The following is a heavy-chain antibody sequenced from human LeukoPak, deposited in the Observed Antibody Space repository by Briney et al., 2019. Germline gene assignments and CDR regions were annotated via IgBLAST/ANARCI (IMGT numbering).Heavy chain of an antibody. D-gene: IGHD1-1*01. V-gene: IGHV3-74*01. CDR1: GFTFRSYW. CDR3: VRGSWNDRDLDY. J-gene: IGHJ4*02. Sequence: GGSLRLSCAASGFTFRSYWMHWVRQAPGKGLVWVSRINTDETITTYADSVRGRFTISRDNAKNTLYLQMNSLRVDDTAVYYCVRGSWNDRDLDYWGQGTLITVSS. CDR2: INTDETIT.